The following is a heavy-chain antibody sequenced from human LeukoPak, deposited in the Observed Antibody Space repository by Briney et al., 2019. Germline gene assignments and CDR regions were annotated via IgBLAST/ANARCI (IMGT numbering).Heavy chain of an antibody. J-gene: IGHJ2*01. CDR1: GYSFTSYW. CDR3: AILYPPGRYFDL. V-gene: IGHV5-51*01. Sequence: GESLKISCKGYGYSFTSYWIGWVRQMPGKGLKRMGIIYPGDSDTRYGPCFQGQVTISADKPISTAYLQWSSLKASDTAMYYCAILYPPGRYFDLWGRGTLVTVSS. D-gene: IGHD2-2*02. CDR2: IYPGDSDT.